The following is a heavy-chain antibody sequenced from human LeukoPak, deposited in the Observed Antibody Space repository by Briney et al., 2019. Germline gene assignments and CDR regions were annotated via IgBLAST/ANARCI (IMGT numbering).Heavy chain of an antibody. CDR3: ARDRQTFYDYIRGNHRFYLDY. Sequence: SETLSLTCAVYGGSFSGYYWSWIRQPPGKGLEWIGEINHSGSTNYNPSLKSRVTISVDTSKNQFSLKLSSVTAADTAVYYCARDRQTFYDYIRGNHRFYLDYWGQETLVTVSS. V-gene: IGHV4-34*01. D-gene: IGHD3-16*02. J-gene: IGHJ4*02. CDR1: GGSFSGYY. CDR2: INHSGST.